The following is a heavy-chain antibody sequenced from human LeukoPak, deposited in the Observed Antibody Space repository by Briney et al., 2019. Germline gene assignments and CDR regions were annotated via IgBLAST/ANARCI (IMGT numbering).Heavy chain of an antibody. V-gene: IGHV3-33*08. CDR2: ISYDGSNK. D-gene: IGHD3-3*01. CDR1: GFTFSSYG. CDR3: ARTPYDFWSGYSYGMDV. Sequence: GGSLRLSCAASGFTFSSYGMHWVRQAPGKGLEWVAVISYDGSNKYYADSVKGRFTISRDNSKNTLYLQMNSLRAEDTAVYYCARTPYDFWSGYSYGMDVWGQGTTVTVSS. J-gene: IGHJ6*02.